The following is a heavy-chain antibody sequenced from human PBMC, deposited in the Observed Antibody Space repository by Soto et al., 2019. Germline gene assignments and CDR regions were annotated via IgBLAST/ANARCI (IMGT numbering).Heavy chain of an antibody. V-gene: IGHV2-26*01. D-gene: IGHD6-19*01. J-gene: IGHJ4*02. Sequence: GSGPTLVNPTETLTLTCTVSGFSLSNARMGVSWIRQPPGKALEWLAHIFSNDEKSYSTSLKSRLTISKDTSKSQVVLTMTNMDPVDTATYYCARIKGSGWSHFDYWGQGTLVTVSS. CDR1: GFSLSNARMG. CDR3: ARIKGSGWSHFDY. CDR2: IFSNDEK.